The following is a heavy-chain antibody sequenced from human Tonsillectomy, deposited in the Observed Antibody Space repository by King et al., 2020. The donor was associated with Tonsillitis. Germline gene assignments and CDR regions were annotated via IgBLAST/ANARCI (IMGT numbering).Heavy chain of an antibody. CDR3: AKDIWGLVCAATSCSDGAYDL. V-gene: IGHV3-9*01. CDR2: ISWDSYYL. CDR1: GFNFNDYA. D-gene: IGHD2-2*01. Sequence: DVQLVESGGGLVQPGGSLTLSCAASGFNFNDYAMHWVRQRPGKGLEWVSGISWDSYYLDYMDSVKGRFTVSRDNAQNSLFLQMNDLRPEDTALYYCAKDIWGLVCAATSCSDGAYDLWGQGTTVTVSS. J-gene: IGHJ3*01.